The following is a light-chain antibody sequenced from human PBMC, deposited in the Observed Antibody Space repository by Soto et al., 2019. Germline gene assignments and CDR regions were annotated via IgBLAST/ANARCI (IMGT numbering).Light chain of an antibody. CDR3: QQRHMWPIT. V-gene: IGKV1-13*02. CDR1: QGIRND. CDR2: DAS. Sequence: AIQMTQSPSSLSASLVDRATITCSASQGIRNDLDWFQQKPGKAPKLLIYDASSLESGVPSRFSGSGSGTDFTLTISSLEPEDSAVYYCQQRHMWPITFGQGTRLEIK. J-gene: IGKJ5*01.